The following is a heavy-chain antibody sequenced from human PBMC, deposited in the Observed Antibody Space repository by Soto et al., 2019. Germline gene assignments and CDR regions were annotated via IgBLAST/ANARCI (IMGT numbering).Heavy chain of an antibody. J-gene: IGHJ4*02. CDR1: GGSISSSSYY. CDR2: IYYSGST. CDR3: ARQEYYYDSSGYLIDY. V-gene: IGHV4-39*01. Sequence: SETLSLTCTVSGGSISSSSYYWGWIRQPPGKGLEWIGSIYYSGSTYYNPSLKSRVTISVDTSKNQFSLKLSSVTAADTAVYYCARQEYYYDSSGYLIDYWGKGTRVTVSS. D-gene: IGHD3-22*01.